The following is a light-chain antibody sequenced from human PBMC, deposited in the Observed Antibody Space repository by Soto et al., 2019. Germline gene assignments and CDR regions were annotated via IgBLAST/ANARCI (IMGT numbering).Light chain of an antibody. J-gene: IGLJ1*01. Sequence: QSALTQPRSVSGSPGQSVTISCTGTSSDFGGYNYVSWYQHHLGKAPKLMIYDVSERPSGVPDRFSGSKSGNTASLTISGLQAEDEADYYCCSYAGTFYVFGNGTKVTVL. CDR1: SSDFGGYNY. CDR2: DVS. CDR3: CSYAGTFYV. V-gene: IGLV2-11*01.